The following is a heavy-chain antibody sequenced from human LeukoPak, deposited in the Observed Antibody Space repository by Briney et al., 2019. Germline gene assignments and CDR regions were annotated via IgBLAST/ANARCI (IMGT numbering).Heavy chain of an antibody. J-gene: IGHJ6*03. CDR1: GYSFTSYW. D-gene: IGHD6-13*01. Sequence: TGESLKISCKGSGYSFTSYWIGWVRQMPGKGLEWMGIIYPGDSDTRYSPSFQGQVTISADKSISTAYLQWSSLKASDTAMYYCARLIAAAVCHMDVWGKGTTVTVSS. V-gene: IGHV5-51*01. CDR3: ARLIAAAVCHMDV. CDR2: IYPGDSDT.